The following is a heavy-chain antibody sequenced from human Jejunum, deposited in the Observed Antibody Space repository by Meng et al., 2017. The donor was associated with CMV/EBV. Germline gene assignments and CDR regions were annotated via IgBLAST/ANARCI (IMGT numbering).Heavy chain of an antibody. D-gene: IGHD3-3*01. CDR3: ARDGLSLRFLEWFYFDY. J-gene: IGHJ4*02. Sequence: YNFISYYIHWVRQAPGQGLEWMGAINPSSGVTSHAQRFQGRVTMTRDTSTSTVYMELSNLRSEDTALYYCARDGLSLRFLEWFYFDYWGQGTLVTVSS. V-gene: IGHV1-46*01. CDR1: YNFISYY. CDR2: INPSSGVT.